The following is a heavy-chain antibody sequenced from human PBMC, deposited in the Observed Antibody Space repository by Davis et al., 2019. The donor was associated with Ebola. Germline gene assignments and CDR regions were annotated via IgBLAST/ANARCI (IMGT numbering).Heavy chain of an antibody. J-gene: IGHJ4*02. V-gene: IGHV4-59*08. Sequence: SETLSLTCTVSGGSIRGYYWSWIRQPPGKGLEWIGYVYYSGSTNYNPSLMGRVTISVDTSMNKFSLRLSSVTAADTAVYYCARSYYYDSSGYYPEYWGQGTLVTVSS. CDR3: ARSYYYDSSGYYPEY. D-gene: IGHD3-22*01. CDR2: VYYSGST. CDR1: GGSIRGYY.